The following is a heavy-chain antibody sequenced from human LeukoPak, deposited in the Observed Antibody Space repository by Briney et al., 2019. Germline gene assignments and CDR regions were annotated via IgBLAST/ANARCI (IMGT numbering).Heavy chain of an antibody. J-gene: IGHJ6*03. CDR3: ARDPLVVVPANYYYYYMDV. CDR2: INPSGDST. D-gene: IGHD2-2*01. Sequence: ASVKVSCKASGYTFTSYYMHWVRQAPGQGLEWMGIINPSGDSTSYAQKFQGRVTMTRDTSTSTVYMELSSLRSEDTAVYYCARDPLVVVPANYYYYYMDVWGKGTTVTVSS. CDR1: GYTFTSYY. V-gene: IGHV1-46*01.